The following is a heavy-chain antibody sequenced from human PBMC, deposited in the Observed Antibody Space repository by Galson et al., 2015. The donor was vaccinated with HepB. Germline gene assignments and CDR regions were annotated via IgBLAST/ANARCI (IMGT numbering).Heavy chain of an antibody. V-gene: IGHV3-7*01. CDR3: AKHSYAVSMWE. CDR1: GFPFNNFW. CDR2: IKQDGSEK. J-gene: IGHJ4*02. D-gene: IGHD3-16*01. Sequence: SLRLSCAASGFPFNNFWMSWARQAPGKGLEWVANIKQDGSEKQYVDSVKDRFTISRDNAKNSLYLQVSNLRAEDTAVYYCAKHSYAVSMWEWGQGTLVTVSS.